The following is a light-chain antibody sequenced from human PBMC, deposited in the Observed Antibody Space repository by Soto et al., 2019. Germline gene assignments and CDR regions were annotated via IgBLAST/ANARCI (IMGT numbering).Light chain of an antibody. CDR1: SSDVGGYNY. CDR3: SSYTSSSTPHYV. CDR2: EVS. Sequence: QSVLTQPASVSGSPGQSIPISCTGTSSDVGGYNYVSWYQQPPGKAPKLMIYEVSNRPSGVSNRFSGSKSGNTASLTISGLQAEDEADYYCSSYTSSSTPHYVFGTGTEVTVL. V-gene: IGLV2-14*01. J-gene: IGLJ1*01.